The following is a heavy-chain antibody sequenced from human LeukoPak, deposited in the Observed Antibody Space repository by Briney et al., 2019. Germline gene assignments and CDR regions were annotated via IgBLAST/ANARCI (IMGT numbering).Heavy chain of an antibody. CDR1: GYTFTSYY. D-gene: IGHD5-12*01. V-gene: IGHV1-46*01. CDR2: INPSGGST. CDR3: ARDLWWLRSTLVGGFDP. J-gene: IGHJ5*02. Sequence: GASVKVSCKASGYTFTSYYMHWVRQAPGQGLEWMGIINPSGGSTSYAQKFQGRVTMTRDMSTSTVYMELSSLRSEDTAVYYCARDLWWLRSTLVGGFDPWGQGTLVTVSS.